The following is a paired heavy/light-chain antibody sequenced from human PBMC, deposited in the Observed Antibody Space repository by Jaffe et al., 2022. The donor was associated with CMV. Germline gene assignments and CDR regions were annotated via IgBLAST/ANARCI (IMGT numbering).Heavy chain of an antibody. CDR1: GFTFGDYY. Sequence: QEQLVESGGGLVKPGGSLRLSCAASGFTFGDYYMGWIRQAPGKGLEWVSYISSSGSSIYYADSVKGRFTISRDNAKNSLYLQMNSLRAEDTAVYYCAKMAIWFDPWGQGTLVTVSS. CDR3: AKMAIWFDP. CDR2: ISSSGSSI. D-gene: IGHD2-8*01. V-gene: IGHV3-11*01. J-gene: IGHJ5*02.
Light chain of an antibody. CDR1: QSLSSDY. CDR3: QQRVT. J-gene: IGKJ4*01. V-gene: IGKV3-20*01. Sequence: EIVLTQSPGTLSLSPGERATLSCRASQSLSSDYLAWYQQKPGQAPRLLIYGASSRATGIPDRFSASGSGTDFTLTISRLEPEDFAVYYCQQRVTFGGGTKMEIK. CDR2: GAS.